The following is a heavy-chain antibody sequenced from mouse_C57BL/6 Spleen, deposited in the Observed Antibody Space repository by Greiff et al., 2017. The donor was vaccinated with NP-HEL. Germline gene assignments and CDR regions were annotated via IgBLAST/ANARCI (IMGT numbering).Heavy chain of an antibody. CDR1: GFTFSDYY. Sequence: EVQLVESGGGLVQPGGSLKLSCAASGFTFSDYYMYWVRQTPEKRLEWVAYISNGGGSTYYPDTVKGRFTISRDNAKNTLYLQMSRLKSEDTAMYYCARHIHYDDAMDYWGQGTSVTVSS. D-gene: IGHD2-4*01. J-gene: IGHJ4*01. CDR2: ISNGGGST. CDR3: ARHIHYDDAMDY. V-gene: IGHV5-12*01.